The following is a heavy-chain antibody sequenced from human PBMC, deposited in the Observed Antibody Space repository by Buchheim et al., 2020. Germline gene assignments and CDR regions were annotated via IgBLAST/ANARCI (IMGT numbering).Heavy chain of an antibody. V-gene: IGHV3-30*18. Sequence: QVQLVESGGGVVQPGRSLRLSCAASGFTFSSYGMHWVRQAPGKGLEWVAVISYDGSNKYYADSVKGRFTISRDNSKNKLYLQMNSLRAEDTAVYYCAKDWTRYRTIFGSPDIWGQGT. CDR3: AKDWTRYRTIFGSPDI. D-gene: IGHD3-3*01. CDR2: ISYDGSNK. CDR1: GFTFSSYG. J-gene: IGHJ3*02.